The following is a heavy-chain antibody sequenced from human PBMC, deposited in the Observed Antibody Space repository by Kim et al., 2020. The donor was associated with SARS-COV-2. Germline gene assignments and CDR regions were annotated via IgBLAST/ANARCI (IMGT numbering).Heavy chain of an antibody. CDR2: INWNGGST. CDR3: ARDIAIVVVTARYNWFDP. CDR1: GFTFDDYG. D-gene: IGHD2-21*02. V-gene: IGHV3-20*04. J-gene: IGHJ5*02. Sequence: GGSLRLSCAASGFTFDDYGMSWVRQAPGKGLEWVSGINWNGGSTGYADSVKGRFTISRDNAKNSLYLQMNSLRAEDTALYYCARDIAIVVVTARYNWFDPWGQGTLVTVSS.